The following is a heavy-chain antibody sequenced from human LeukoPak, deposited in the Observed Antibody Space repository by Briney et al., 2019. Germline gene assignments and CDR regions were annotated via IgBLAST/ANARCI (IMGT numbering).Heavy chain of an antibody. CDR1: GGSISSYY. CDR3: ATTLWAWEGHYYYMDV. Sequence: SETLSLTCTVSGGSISSYYWSWIRQLPGKGLEWIGNIYYSGSTNYNPSLKSRVTISVDTSKNQFSRKLSSVTAADTAVYYCATTLWAWEGHYYYMDVWGKGTTVTVSS. V-gene: IGHV4-59*01. CDR2: IYYSGST. J-gene: IGHJ6*03. D-gene: IGHD1-26*01.